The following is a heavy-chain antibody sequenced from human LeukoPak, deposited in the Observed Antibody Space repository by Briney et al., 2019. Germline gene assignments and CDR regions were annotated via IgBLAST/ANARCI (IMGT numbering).Heavy chain of an antibody. CDR2: IYYSGST. D-gene: IGHD3-3*01. J-gene: IGHJ5*02. Sequence: SETLSLTCTVSGGSISSGGYYWSWIRQHPGKGLEWIGYIYYSGSTYYNPSLKSRVTISVDTSKNQSSLKLSSVTAADTAVYYCARVGIILWFDPWGQGTLVTVSS. CDR1: GGSISSGGYY. CDR3: ARVGIILWFDP. V-gene: IGHV4-31*03.